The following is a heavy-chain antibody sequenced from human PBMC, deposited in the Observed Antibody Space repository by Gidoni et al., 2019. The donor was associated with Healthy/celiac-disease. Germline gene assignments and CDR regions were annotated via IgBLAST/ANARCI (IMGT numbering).Heavy chain of an antibody. V-gene: IGHV3-30*04. CDR3: ARGRSPRGYSFGDFDY. D-gene: IGHD5-18*01. Sequence: QVQLVESGGGVVQPGRSLRLSCAASGFTFSSYAMHWVRQAPGKGLEWVAVISYDGSNKYYADSVKGRFTISRDNSKNTLYLQMNSLRAEDTAVYYCARGRSPRGYSFGDFDYWGQGTLVTVSS. CDR1: GFTFSSYA. CDR2: ISYDGSNK. J-gene: IGHJ4*02.